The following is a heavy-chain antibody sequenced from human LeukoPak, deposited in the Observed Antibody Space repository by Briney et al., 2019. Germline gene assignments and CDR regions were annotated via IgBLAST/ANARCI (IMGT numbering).Heavy chain of an antibody. V-gene: IGHV3-21*01. D-gene: IGHD3-10*02. CDR1: GFTFSSYT. Sequence: GGSLRLSCAASGFTFSSYTMNWVRQAPGKGLEWVSSISSSSIYIYYADSVKGRFTISRDNAKNSLYLQMNSLRAEDTAVYYCAELGITMIGGVWGKGTTVTISS. CDR2: ISSSSIYI. J-gene: IGHJ6*04. CDR3: AELGITMIGGV.